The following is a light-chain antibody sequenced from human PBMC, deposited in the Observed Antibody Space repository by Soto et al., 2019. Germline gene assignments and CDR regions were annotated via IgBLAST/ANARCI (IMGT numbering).Light chain of an antibody. J-gene: IGKJ5*01. Sequence: EIVFTQSPCTLSLSPGERATLSCRASQSVSSYLAWYQQKPGQAPRLLFYGASTGATGLPARFSGSGSGTEFTLTINSLQAEDFAVYLCQQYHYWPITFGQGTRLEIK. V-gene: IGKV3-15*01. CDR1: QSVSSY. CDR2: GAS. CDR3: QQYHYWPIT.